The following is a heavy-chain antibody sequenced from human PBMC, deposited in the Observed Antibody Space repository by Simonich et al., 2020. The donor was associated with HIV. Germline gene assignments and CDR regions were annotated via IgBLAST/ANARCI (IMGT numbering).Heavy chain of an antibody. Sequence: QVQLVQSGAEVKKPGAPVKVSCKASGYTFTNYYMHWVRQAPGQGLEGMGMITPKGDSTIYAKKFQGRVTMTRDTSTSTVYMELSSLRSDDTAVYYCALGGWEVLQTFDIWGQGTMVTVSS. D-gene: IGHD1-26*01. CDR3: ALGGWEVLQTFDI. J-gene: IGHJ3*02. V-gene: IGHV1-46*01. CDR2: ITPKGDST. CDR1: GYTFTNYY.